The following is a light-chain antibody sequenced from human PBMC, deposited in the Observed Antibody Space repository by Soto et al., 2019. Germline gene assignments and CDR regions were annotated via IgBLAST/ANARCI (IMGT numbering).Light chain of an antibody. CDR1: SSNIGAGYD. CDR2: GNN. CDR3: QSYDSSLSGFVI. Sequence: QSVLTQPPSVSGAPGQRVTISCTGSSSNIGAGYDVHWYQHLPGTAPKLLIYGNNNRPSGVPDRFSGSKSGTSASLAITGLQAEDEADYHCQSYDSSLSGFVIFGGGTKLTVL. J-gene: IGLJ2*01. V-gene: IGLV1-40*01.